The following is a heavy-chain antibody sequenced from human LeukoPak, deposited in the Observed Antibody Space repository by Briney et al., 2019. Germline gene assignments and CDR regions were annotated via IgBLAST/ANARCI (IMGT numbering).Heavy chain of an antibody. V-gene: IGHV3-30*02. CDR1: GFTFSSYG. CDR3: AKRKLRIAAAGSDSGASDY. D-gene: IGHD6-13*01. CDR2: IRYDGSNK. J-gene: IGHJ4*02. Sequence: GGSLRLSCAASGFTFSSYGMHWVRQAPGKGLEWVAFIRYDGSNKYYADSVKGRFTISRDNSKNTLYLQMNSLRAEDTAVYYCAKRKLRIAAAGSDSGASDYWGQGTLVTVSS.